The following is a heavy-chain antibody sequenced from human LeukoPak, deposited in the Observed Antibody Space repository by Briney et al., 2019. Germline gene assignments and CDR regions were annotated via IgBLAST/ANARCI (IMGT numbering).Heavy chain of an antibody. V-gene: IGHV1-2*02. J-gene: IGHJ4*02. Sequence: WASVKLSCTASGHTFTAYYMFWVRQAPAQGLEWMGWSNSISGGTNNAPTFQGRDTMTRATPLSTAYIELSGLTPADTPVYFCATYYSDTSARDGGEGTLVTVSS. CDR2: SNSISGGT. CDR1: GHTFTAYY. CDR3: ATYYSDTSARD. D-gene: IGHD3-22*01.